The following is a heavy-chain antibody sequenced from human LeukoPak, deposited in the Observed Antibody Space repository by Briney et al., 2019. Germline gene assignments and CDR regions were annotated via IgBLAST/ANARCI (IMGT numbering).Heavy chain of an antibody. D-gene: IGHD3-22*01. Sequence: GGSLRLSCAASGFTFSSYAMSWVRQAPGKGLEWVSAISGSGGSTYYADSVKGRFTISRDNSKNTLYLQMNSLRAEDTAVYYCAKDTPRDYYDSSGSSTFDYWGQGTLVTVSS. CDR3: AKDTPRDYYDSSGSSTFDY. CDR1: GFTFSSYA. CDR2: ISGSGGST. V-gene: IGHV3-23*01. J-gene: IGHJ4*02.